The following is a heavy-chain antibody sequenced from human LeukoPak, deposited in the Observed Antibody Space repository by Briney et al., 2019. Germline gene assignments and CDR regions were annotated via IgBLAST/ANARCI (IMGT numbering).Heavy chain of an antibody. CDR2: FDPEDGET. J-gene: IGHJ6*02. D-gene: IGHD4-17*01. CDR1: GYTLTELS. V-gene: IGHV1-24*01. Sequence: ASVTVSCKVSGYTLTELSMHWVRQAPGKGLEWMGGFDPEDGETIYAQKFQGRVTMTEDTSTDTAYMELSSLRSEDTAVYYCATDRPGMTTVIGYYYYGMDVWGQGTTVTVSS. CDR3: ATDRPGMTTVIGYYYYGMDV.